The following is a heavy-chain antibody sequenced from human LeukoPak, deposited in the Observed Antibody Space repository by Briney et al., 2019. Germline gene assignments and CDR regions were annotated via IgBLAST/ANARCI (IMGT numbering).Heavy chain of an antibody. Sequence: GGSLRLSCAASGFTFSSYAMSWVRQAPGKGLEWVSAISGSGGSAYYADSVKGRFTISRDNSKNTLYLQMNSLRAEDTAVYYCAKDLRYSSSWPGDVDYWGQGTLVTVSS. CDR2: ISGSGGSA. J-gene: IGHJ4*02. CDR3: AKDLRYSSSWPGDVDY. CDR1: GFTFSSYA. D-gene: IGHD6-13*01. V-gene: IGHV3-23*01.